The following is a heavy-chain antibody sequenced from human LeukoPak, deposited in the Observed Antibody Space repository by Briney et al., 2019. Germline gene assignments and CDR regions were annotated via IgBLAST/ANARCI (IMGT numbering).Heavy chain of an antibody. J-gene: IGHJ5*02. CDR3: ATLTTVMSLGWFDP. CDR1: GGSFSGYY. D-gene: IGHD4-11*01. CDR2: INHSGST. Sequence: SETLSLTCAVYGGSFSGYYWSWIRQPPGKGLEWIGEINHSGSTNYNPSLKSRVTISVDTSKNQFSLKLSSVTAADTAVYYCATLTTVMSLGWFDPWGQGTLVTVSS. V-gene: IGHV4-34*01.